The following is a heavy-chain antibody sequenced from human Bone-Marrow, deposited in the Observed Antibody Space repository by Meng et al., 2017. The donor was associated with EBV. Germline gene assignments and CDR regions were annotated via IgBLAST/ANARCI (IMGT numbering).Heavy chain of an antibody. CDR1: GGSISSSNW. CDR3: ARDISGTIDY. CDR2: IDHSGST. D-gene: IGHD3-10*01. J-gene: IGHJ4*02. V-gene: IGHV4-4*02. Sequence: QGQLEAWCPGLVEPSVYMSLTCGVSGGSISSSNWWSWVRQPPGKGLEWIGEIDHSGSTNYNPSLKSRVTISIDKSKNQFSLKLSSVTAADTAVYYCARDISGTIDYWGQGTLVTVSS.